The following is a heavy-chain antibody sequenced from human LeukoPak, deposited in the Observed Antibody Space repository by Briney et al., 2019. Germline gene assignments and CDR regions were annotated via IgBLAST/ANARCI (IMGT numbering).Heavy chain of an antibody. J-gene: IGHJ5*02. V-gene: IGHV4-4*07. Sequence: SETLSLTCTVSGGSISSYYWSWIRQPAGKGLEWIGRIYTSGSTNYKPSLKSRVTMSVDTSKNQFSLKLSSVTAADTAVYYCARDRGSTSYVTWFDPWGQGTLVTVSS. CDR3: ARDRGSTSYVTWFDP. CDR2: IYTSGST. D-gene: IGHD2-2*01. CDR1: GGSISSYY.